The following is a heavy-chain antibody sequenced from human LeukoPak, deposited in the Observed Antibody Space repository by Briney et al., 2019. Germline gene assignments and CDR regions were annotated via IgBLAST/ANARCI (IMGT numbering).Heavy chain of an antibody. J-gene: IGHJ4*02. V-gene: IGHV3-23*01. CDR1: GFTFSSYA. Sequence: GGSLRLSYAASGFTFSSYAMSWVRQAPGKGLEWVSAISGSGGSTYYADSVKGRFTISRDNSKNTLYLQMNSLRAEDTAVYYCAKRGGELLWFGELLGDWGQGTLVTVSS. CDR2: ISGSGGST. CDR3: AKRGGELLWFGELLGD. D-gene: IGHD3-10*01.